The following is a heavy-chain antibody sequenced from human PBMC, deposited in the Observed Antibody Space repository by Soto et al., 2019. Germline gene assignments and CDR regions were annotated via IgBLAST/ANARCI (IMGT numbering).Heavy chain of an antibody. CDR1: GFTFSIYW. J-gene: IGHJ4*02. Sequence: GGSLRLSCAASGFTFSIYWMRWVRQAPGKGLESVANINQGGSETYSVDSVKGRLNISRDKAKTSLYLQMNSLRVEDAAVYFCARAYWGSRDQWGQGSLVTVSS. CDR3: ARAYWGSRDQ. D-gene: IGHD7-27*01. V-gene: IGHV3-7*03. CDR2: INQGGSET.